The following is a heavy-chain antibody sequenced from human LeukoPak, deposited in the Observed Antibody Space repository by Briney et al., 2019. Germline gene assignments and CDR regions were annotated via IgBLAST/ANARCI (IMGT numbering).Heavy chain of an antibody. CDR3: ARDSKVVGYCSGGSCYRAQPYYYYGMDV. Sequence: SETLPLTCTVSGGSISSYYWSWIRQPPGKGLEWIGYIYYSGSTNYNPSLKSRVTISVDTSKNQFSLKLSSVTAADTAVYYCARDSKVVGYCSGGSCYRAQPYYYYGMDVWGQGTTVTVSS. V-gene: IGHV4-59*01. J-gene: IGHJ6*02. D-gene: IGHD2-15*01. CDR2: IYYSGST. CDR1: GGSISSYY.